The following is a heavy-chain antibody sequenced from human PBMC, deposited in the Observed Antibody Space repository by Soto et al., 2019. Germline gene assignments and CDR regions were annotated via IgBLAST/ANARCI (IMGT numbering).Heavy chain of an antibody. CDR3: ARDRIGVVAASNFDY. CDR1: GYTFTSYA. CDR2: INAGNGNT. Sequence: VKVSCKASGYTFTSYAMHWVRQAPGQRLEWMGWINAGNGNTKYSQKFQGRVTITRDTSASTAYMELSSLRSEDTAVYYCARDRIGVVAASNFDYWGQGTLVTVSS. D-gene: IGHD2-15*01. V-gene: IGHV1-3*01. J-gene: IGHJ4*02.